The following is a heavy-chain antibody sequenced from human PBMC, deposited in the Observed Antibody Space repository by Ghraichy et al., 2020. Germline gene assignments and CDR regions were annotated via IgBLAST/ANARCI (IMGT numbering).Heavy chain of an antibody. CDR2: LYYSGST. Sequence: SETLSLTCSVSGGSISSSSYWGWIRQPPGKGLEWIGSLYYSGSTYYNPSLKSRLTISVDTSKNQFSLKLSSVTAADTAVYYCARQHSSGWSKWDYYFYYMDVWGKGTTVTVSS. V-gene: IGHV4-39*01. CDR3: ARQHSSGWSKWDYYFYYMDV. J-gene: IGHJ6*03. CDR1: GGSISSSSY. D-gene: IGHD6-19*01.